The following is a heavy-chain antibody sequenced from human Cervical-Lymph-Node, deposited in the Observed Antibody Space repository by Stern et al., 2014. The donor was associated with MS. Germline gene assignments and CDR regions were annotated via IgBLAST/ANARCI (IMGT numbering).Heavy chain of an antibody. J-gene: IGHJ4*02. CDR3: ARSAGT. Sequence: QVQLQESGPGLVKPSETLSLTCTVSGGSISGSSYYWAWIRQPPGKGLEWIASIYYNGDTNYNPSLKSRVTISVDTSKNPFSLRLTSVTAADTAVYYCARSAGTWGQGTLVTVSS. V-gene: IGHV4-39*01. CDR1: GGSISGSSYY. D-gene: IGHD6-13*01. CDR2: IYYNGDT.